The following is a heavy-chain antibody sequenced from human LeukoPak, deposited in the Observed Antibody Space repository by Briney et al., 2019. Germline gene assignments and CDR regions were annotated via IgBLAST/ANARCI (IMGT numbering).Heavy chain of an antibody. D-gene: IGHD3-3*01. CDR3: ARESRLDDFWSGYYYWFDP. J-gene: IGHJ5*02. V-gene: IGHV3-21*01. CDR2: ISSSSSYI. CDR1: GFTFSSYS. Sequence: GGSLRLSCAASGFTFSSYSMNWVRQAPGKGLEWVSSISSSSSYIYYADSVKGRFTISRDNAKNSLYLQMNSLRAEDTAVYYCARESRLDDFWSGYYYWFDPWGQGTLVTVSS.